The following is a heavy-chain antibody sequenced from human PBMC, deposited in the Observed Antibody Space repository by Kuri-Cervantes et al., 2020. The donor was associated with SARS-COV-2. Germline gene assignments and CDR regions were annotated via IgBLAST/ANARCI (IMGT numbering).Heavy chain of an antibody. CDR1: GFTFSSYG. J-gene: IGHJ4*02. CDR3: ANDRAAVAVELAPFDY. CDR2: IRYDGSNK. Sequence: GEFLKISCAASGFTFSSYGMHWVRQAPGKGLEWVAFIRYDGSNKYYADSVKGRFTISRDNSKNTLYLQMNSLRAEDTAVYYCANDRAAVAVELAPFDYWGQGTLVTVSS. D-gene: IGHD6-19*01. V-gene: IGHV3-30*02.